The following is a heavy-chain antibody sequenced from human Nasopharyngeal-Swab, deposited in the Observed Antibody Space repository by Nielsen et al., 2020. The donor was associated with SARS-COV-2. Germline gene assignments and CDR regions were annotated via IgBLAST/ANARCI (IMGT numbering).Heavy chain of an antibody. V-gene: IGHV3-21*04. J-gene: IGHJ4*02. D-gene: IGHD3-10*01. CDR3: AKDLSLYGSGSYYTNPSPFDY. Sequence: PGQGLELVSSISSSSSYIYYADSVKGRFTISRDNAKNSLYLQMNSLRAEDTAVYYCAKDLSLYGSGSYYTNPSPFDYWGQGTLVTVSS. CDR2: ISSSSSYI.